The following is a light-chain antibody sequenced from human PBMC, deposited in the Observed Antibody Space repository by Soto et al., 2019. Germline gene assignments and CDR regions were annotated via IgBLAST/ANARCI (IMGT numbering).Light chain of an antibody. CDR2: DAS. J-gene: IGKJ4*01. V-gene: IGKV3-11*01. CDR3: QHRGDWPRT. Sequence: DIVLTQSPAILSLSPGDRATLSCTASQSVNTYLAWYQQRPGQAPRLLIFDASNRATGIPARFRGSGSGTDFSLTISSLEPEDFAVYYCQHRGDWPRTFGGGTKVEIK. CDR1: QSVNTY.